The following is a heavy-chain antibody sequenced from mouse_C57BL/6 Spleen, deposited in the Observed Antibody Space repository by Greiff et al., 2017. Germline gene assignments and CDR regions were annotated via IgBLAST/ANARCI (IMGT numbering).Heavy chain of an antibody. Sequence: QVQLQQSGPELVKPGASVKISCKASGYTFTDYYINWVKQRPGQGLAWIGWIYPGSGNTKYNEKFKGKATLTVDTSSSTAYMQLSSLTSEDSAVYFCARELRRPDYWGQGTTLTVSS. CDR1: GYTFTDYY. D-gene: IGHD1-2*01. J-gene: IGHJ2*01. CDR3: ARELRRPDY. V-gene: IGHV1-84*01. CDR2: IYPGSGNT.